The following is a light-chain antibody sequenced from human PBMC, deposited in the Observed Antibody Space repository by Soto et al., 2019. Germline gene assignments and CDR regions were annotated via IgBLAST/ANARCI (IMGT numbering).Light chain of an antibody. J-gene: IGLJ1*01. CDR1: SSNIGAGRD. CDR3: QSFDSSLSASV. CDR2: GNN. V-gene: IGLV1-40*01. Sequence: QSVLTQPPSVSGAPGQRVTISCTGSSSNIGAGRDVHWYQQLPGTAPRLLIYGNNNRPSGVPDRFSASKSGTSASLAITGRQAEDEADFYCQSFDSSLSASVFGTGTKLTVL.